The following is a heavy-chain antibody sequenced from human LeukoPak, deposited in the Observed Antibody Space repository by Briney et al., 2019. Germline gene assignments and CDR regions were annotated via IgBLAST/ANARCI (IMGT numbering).Heavy chain of an antibody. Sequence: ASVKVSCKASGYTFTGCYMHWVRQAPGQRLEWMGWINPNSGGTNYAQKFQGWVTMTRDTSISTAYMELSRLRSDDTAVYYCARNMITFGGVIVYDWFDPWGQGTLVTVSS. J-gene: IGHJ5*02. CDR2: INPNSGGT. V-gene: IGHV1-2*04. D-gene: IGHD3-16*02. CDR3: ARNMITFGGVIVYDWFDP. CDR1: GYTFTGCY.